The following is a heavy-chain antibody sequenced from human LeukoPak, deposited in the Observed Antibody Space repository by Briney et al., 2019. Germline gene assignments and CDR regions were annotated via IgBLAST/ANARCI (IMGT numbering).Heavy chain of an antibody. CDR1: GGSISGYY. CDR2: VFYSGST. V-gene: IGHV4-59*08. D-gene: IGHD4-17*01. Sequence: SETLSLTCTVSGGSISGYYGSWIRQPPGKGLEWIGYVFYSGSTNYNPSLKSRVTISVDTSKNQFSLKLSSVTAADTAVYYCARHSDYSDPFDYWGQGTLVTVSS. J-gene: IGHJ4*02. CDR3: ARHSDYSDPFDY.